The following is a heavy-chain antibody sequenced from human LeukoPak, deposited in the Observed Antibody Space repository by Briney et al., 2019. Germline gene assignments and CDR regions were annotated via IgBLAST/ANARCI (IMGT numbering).Heavy chain of an antibody. D-gene: IGHD4-23*01. J-gene: IGHJ5*02. CDR1: GFTFSIYS. CDR3: AKEDTTVVRGWFDP. V-gene: IGHV3-23*01. CDR2: ISGSGGST. Sequence: GGSLRLSCAASGFTFSIYSMNWVRQAPGKGLEWVSAISGSGGSTYYADSVKGRFTISRDNSKNTLYLQMNSLRAEDTAVYYCAKEDTTVVRGWFDPWGQGTLVTVSS.